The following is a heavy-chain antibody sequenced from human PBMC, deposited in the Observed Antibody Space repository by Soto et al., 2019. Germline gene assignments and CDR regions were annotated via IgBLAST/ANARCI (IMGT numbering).Heavy chain of an antibody. CDR1: GGTFSSYA. J-gene: IGHJ4*02. CDR2: IIPIFGTA. Sequence: AAVKVSCKASGGTFSSYAISWVRQAPGQGLEWMGGIIPIFGTANYAQKFQGRVTITADRSTSTAYMELSSLRSEDTAVYYCAREGRHSTSLIAGLDYWGQGTLVTVSS. CDR3: AREGRHSTSLIAGLDY. V-gene: IGHV1-69*06. D-gene: IGHD6-13*01.